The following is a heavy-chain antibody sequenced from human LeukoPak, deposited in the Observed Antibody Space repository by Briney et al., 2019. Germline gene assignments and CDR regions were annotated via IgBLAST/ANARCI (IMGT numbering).Heavy chain of an antibody. V-gene: IGHV4-59*01. CDR2: IYYSGST. J-gene: IGHJ4*02. Sequence: SETLSLTCTVSGGSISSYYWSWIRQPPGKGLEWIGYIYYSGSTNYNPSLKSRVTISVDTSKNQFSLKLSSVTAEDTAVYYCARSAAGYDILTGYRTSNFDYWGQGTLVTVSS. CDR3: ARSAAGYDILTGYRTSNFDY. CDR1: GGSISSYY. D-gene: IGHD3-9*01.